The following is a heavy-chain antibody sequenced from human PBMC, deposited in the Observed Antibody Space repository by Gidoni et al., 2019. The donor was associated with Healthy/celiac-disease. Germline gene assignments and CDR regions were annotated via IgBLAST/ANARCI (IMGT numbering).Heavy chain of an antibody. D-gene: IGHD6-19*01. CDR2: INHSVST. V-gene: IGHV4-34*01. J-gene: IGHJ4*02. CDR1: GGSFSGYY. CDR3: ARGRRDWYSGWYGY. Sequence: QVQLQQWGAGLLKPSETLSLTCAVDGGSFSGYYWSWIRQPPGKGLEWIGEINHSVSTNYNPSLTSRVTISVYTSKNQFSLKLSSVTAADTAVYYCARGRRDWYSGWYGYWGQGTLVTVSS.